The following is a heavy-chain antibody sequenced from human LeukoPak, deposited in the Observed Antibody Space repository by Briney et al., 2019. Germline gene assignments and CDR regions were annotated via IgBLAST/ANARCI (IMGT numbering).Heavy chain of an antibody. CDR2: ISGSGGST. CDR3: AKDLDLRSYYYDTSADAAFDI. J-gene: IGHJ3*02. CDR1: GFTFSSYA. Sequence: PGGSPRLSCAASGFTFSSYAMSWVRQAPGKGLEWVSAISGSGGSTYYADSVKGRFTISRDNSKNTLYLQMNSLRAEDTAVYYCAKDLDLRSYYYDTSADAAFDIWGQGTMVTVSS. V-gene: IGHV3-23*01. D-gene: IGHD3-22*01.